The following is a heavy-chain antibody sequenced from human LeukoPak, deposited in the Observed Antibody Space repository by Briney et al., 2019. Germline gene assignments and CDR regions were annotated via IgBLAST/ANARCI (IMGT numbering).Heavy chain of an antibody. CDR2: ISYDGSNK. J-gene: IGHJ4*02. D-gene: IGHD3/OR15-3a*01. Sequence: PGGSLRLSCAASGFTFSSYGMHWVRQAPGKGLEWVAVISYDGSNKYYADSVKGRFTISRDNAKNTVYLQMNSLRAEDTAVYYCAKGWDWLVGHWGQGTPVTASS. CDR1: GFTFSSYG. CDR3: AKGWDWLVGH. V-gene: IGHV3-30*18.